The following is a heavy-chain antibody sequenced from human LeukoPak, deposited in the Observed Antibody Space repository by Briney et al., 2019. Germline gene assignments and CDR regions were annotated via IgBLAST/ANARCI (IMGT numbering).Heavy chain of an antibody. D-gene: IGHD3-16*01. V-gene: IGHV4-59*01. CDR1: GGSISSYY. CDR2: IYYSGST. Sequence: PSETLSLTCTVSGGSISSYYWSWIRQPPGKGLEWIGYIYYSGSTNYNPSLKSRVTISVDTSKNQSSLKLSSVTAADTAVYYCARDRGSGSVDYWGQGTLVTVSS. J-gene: IGHJ4*02. CDR3: ARDRGSGSVDY.